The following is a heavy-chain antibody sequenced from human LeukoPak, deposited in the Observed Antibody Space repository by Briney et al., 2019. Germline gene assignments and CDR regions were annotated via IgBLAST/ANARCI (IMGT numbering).Heavy chain of an antibody. CDR1: GFTFSTYW. D-gene: IGHD1-7*01. J-gene: IGHJ4*02. V-gene: IGHV3-7*01. CDR2: IKQDGSEK. CDR3: ARGNWNYYFVY. Sequence: PGGSLRLSSAASGFTFSTYWMSWVRQAPGKGREWVANIKQDGSEKYYVDSVKGRFTISRDNAKNSLYLQMNSLRAEDTAVYYCARGNWNYYFVYWGQRTLVTVSS.